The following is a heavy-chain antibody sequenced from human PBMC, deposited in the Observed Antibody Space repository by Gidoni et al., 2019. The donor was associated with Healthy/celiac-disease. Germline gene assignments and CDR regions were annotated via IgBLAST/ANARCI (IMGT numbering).Heavy chain of an antibody. J-gene: IGHJ6*02. CDR1: GGPISSGGYY. V-gene: IGHV4-31*03. D-gene: IGHD2-2*01. CDR2: IYYSGST. CDR3: ARDNLGKYRGGMDV. Sequence: QVQLQESGPGLVKPSPTLSLTCTFPGGPISSGGYYWSWIRQHPGKGLEWIGYIYYSGSTYYNPSLKSRVTISVDTSKNQFSLKLSSVTAADTAVYYCARDNLGKYRGGMDVWGQGTTVTVSS.